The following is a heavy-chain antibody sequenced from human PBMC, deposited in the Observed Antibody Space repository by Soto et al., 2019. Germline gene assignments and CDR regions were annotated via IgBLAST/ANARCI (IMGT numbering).Heavy chain of an antibody. J-gene: IGHJ5*02. D-gene: IGHD3-22*01. Sequence: ASVKVSCKASGYTFTSYAMHWVRQAPGQRLEWMGWINAGNGNTKYSQKFQGRVTITRDTSASTAYMEPSSLRSEDTAVYYCARDGYYDASSGPRNWFDPWGQGTLVTVSS. CDR2: INAGNGNT. CDR1: GYTFTSYA. V-gene: IGHV1-3*01. CDR3: ARDGYYDASSGPRNWFDP.